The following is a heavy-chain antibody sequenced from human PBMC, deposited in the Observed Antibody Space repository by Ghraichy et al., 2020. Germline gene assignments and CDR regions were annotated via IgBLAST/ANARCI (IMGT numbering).Heavy chain of an antibody. CDR2: MNPNSGNT. D-gene: IGHD3-16*02. CDR3: ARGVYAPITFGGVVVKAWFDP. V-gene: IGHV1-8*01. CDR1: GYTFTSYD. J-gene: IGHJ5*02. Sequence: ASVKVSCKASGYTFTSYDINWVRQATGQGLEWMGWMNPNSGNTGYAQKFQGRVTMTRNTSISTAYMELSSLRSEDTAVYYCARGVYAPITFGGVVVKAWFDPWGQGTLVTVSS.